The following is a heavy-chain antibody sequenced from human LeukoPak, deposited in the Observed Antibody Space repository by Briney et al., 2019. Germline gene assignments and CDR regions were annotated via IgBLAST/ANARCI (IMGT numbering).Heavy chain of an antibody. D-gene: IGHD2-21*02. V-gene: IGHV4-30-4*01. CDR3: ACYCGGDCYSVSY. CDR1: GGSISSGDYY. Sequence: PSETLSLTCTVSGGSISSGDYYWGWIRQPPGKGLEWIWYIYYSGSTYYNPSLKSRVTISVDTSKNQFSLKLSSVTAADTAVYYCACYCGGDCYSVSYWGQGTLVTVSS. J-gene: IGHJ4*02. CDR2: IYYSGST.